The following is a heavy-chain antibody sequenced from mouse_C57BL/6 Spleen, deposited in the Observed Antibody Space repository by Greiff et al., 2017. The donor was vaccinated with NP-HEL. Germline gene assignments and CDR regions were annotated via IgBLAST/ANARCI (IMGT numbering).Heavy chain of an antibody. Sequence: QVQLQQPGAELVKPGASVKLSCKASGYTFTSYWMQWVKQRPGQGLEWIGELDPSDSYTNYNQKFKGKATLTVDTSSSTAYMQLSSLTSEDSAVYYCARRGYYYGSSPYYFDYWGQGTTLTVSS. V-gene: IGHV1-50*01. J-gene: IGHJ2*01. CDR2: LDPSDSYT. CDR1: GYTFTSYW. D-gene: IGHD1-1*01. CDR3: ARRGYYYGSSPYYFDY.